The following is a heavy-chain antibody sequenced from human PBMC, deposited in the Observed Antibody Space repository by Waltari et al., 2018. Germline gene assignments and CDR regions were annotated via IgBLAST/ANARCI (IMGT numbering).Heavy chain of an antibody. J-gene: IGHJ3*01. Sequence: QITLKESGPTVVKPTQTLTLTCDFSGFSITTRGVVLGWIRQPPGKALEWLAIIYWDDDKRDSPSLESRLGITKDTSKNQVVLSLTDVDPVDTATYFCAHRHRGTTSGGAFDVWGQGTMVTVSS. CDR3: AHRHRGTTSGGAFDV. D-gene: IGHD3-10*01. CDR2: IYWDDDK. V-gene: IGHV2-5*02. CDR1: GFSITTRGVV.